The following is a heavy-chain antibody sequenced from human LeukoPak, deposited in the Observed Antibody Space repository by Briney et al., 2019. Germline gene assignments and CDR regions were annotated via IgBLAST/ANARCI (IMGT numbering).Heavy chain of an antibody. CDR1: GFTFSNYW. J-gene: IGHJ6*02. Sequence: GGSLRLSCAASGFTFSNYWMTWVRQAPGKGLEWVANINRDGSERYYADSVKGRFTISRDDAKSPLYLQMNSLRAEDTAVYYCARRNAMDVWGQGTTVIVFS. CDR3: ARRNAMDV. CDR2: INRDGSER. V-gene: IGHV3-7*03.